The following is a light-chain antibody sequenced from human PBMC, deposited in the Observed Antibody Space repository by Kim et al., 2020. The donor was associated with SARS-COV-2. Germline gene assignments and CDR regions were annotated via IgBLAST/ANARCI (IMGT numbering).Light chain of an antibody. CDR1: SANIGAGYD. Sequence: QGVTISCTGSSANIGAGYDVHWYQHRPGTVPKLLIFGNTNRPSGVPDRFSGSKSGTSASLAITGLQAEDEADYYCQSYDTSLTGFVFGTGTKVTVL. V-gene: IGLV1-40*01. CDR3: QSYDTSLTGFV. CDR2: GNT. J-gene: IGLJ1*01.